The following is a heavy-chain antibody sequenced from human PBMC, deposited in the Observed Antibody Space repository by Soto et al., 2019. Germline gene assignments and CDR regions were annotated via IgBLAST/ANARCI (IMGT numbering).Heavy chain of an antibody. CDR1: GGSIPDYS. J-gene: IGHJ5*02. Sequence: SETLSLTCTVSGGSIPDYSWVWIRQPAGKGLEWIGRIFSSGSTNYNPSLKGRITMPLDTSKNQFSLKLNSATATDTAVYFCARDQGVVVTADNWFDPWGQGILVTVSS. CDR3: ARDQGVVVTADNWFDP. CDR2: IFSSGST. V-gene: IGHV4-4*07. D-gene: IGHD2-21*02.